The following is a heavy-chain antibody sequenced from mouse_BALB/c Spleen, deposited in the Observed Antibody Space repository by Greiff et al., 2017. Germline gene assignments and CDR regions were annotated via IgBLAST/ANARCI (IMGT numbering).Heavy chain of an antibody. V-gene: IGHV3-2*02. CDR3: ARLDYGNYGFAY. J-gene: IGHJ3*01. CDR1: GYSITSDYA. D-gene: IGHD2-1*01. CDR2: ISYSGST. Sequence: EVNLVESGPGLVKPSQSLSLTCTVTGYSITSDYAWNWIRQFPGNKLEWMGYISYSGSTSYNPSLKSRISITRDTSKNQFFLQLNSVTTEDTATYYCARLDYGNYGFAYWGQGTLVTVSA.